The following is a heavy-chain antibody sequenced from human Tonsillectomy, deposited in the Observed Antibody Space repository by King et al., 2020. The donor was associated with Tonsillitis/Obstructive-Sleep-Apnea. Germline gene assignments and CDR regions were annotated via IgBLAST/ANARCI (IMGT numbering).Heavy chain of an antibody. V-gene: IGHV3-11*05. CDR3: ARRYCNSTSCYSGWFDP. CDR1: GFTFSDYY. J-gene: IGHJ5*02. D-gene: IGHD2-2*01. CDR2: ISSSISYT. Sequence: VQLVESGGGLVKPGGSLRLSCAASGFTFSDYYMSWIRQAPGTGLEWVSYISSSISYTNYADFVKCRLTISRANAKKSLYLQMNSLRAEDTAVYYCARRYCNSTSCYSGWFDPWGQGTLVTVSS.